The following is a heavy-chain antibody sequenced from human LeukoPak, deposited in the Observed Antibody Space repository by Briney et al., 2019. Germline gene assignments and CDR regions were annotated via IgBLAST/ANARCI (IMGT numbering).Heavy chain of an antibody. J-gene: IGHJ4*02. CDR2: FDPEDGET. D-gene: IGHD2-2*01. CDR1: GYTLTELS. V-gene: IGHV1-24*01. CDR3: ATCSSTSCYGFLFDY. Sequence: ASVKVSCTVSGYTLTELSMHWVRQAPGKGLEWMGGFDPEDGETIYAQKFQGTVTMTEDTSTDTAYMELSSLRSEDTAVYYCATCSSTSCYGFLFDYWGQGTLVTVSS.